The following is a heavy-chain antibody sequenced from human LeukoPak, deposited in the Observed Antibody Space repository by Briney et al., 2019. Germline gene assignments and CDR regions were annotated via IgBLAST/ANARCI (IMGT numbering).Heavy chain of an antibody. CDR2: IIPIFGTA. Sequence: VASVKVSCKASGGTFSSYAISWVRQAPGQGLEWMGGIIPIFGTANYAQKFQGRVRITADESTSTAYMELSSLGSEDTAVYYCARERSSGYNDAFDIWGQGTMVTVSS. J-gene: IGHJ3*02. V-gene: IGHV1-69*13. CDR1: GGTFSSYA. CDR3: ARERSSGYNDAFDI. D-gene: IGHD3-22*01.